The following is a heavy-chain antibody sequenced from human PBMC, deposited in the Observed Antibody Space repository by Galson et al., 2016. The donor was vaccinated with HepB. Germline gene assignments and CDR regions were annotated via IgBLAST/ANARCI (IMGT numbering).Heavy chain of an antibody. V-gene: IGHV4-61*01. Sequence: ETLSLTCTVSGGSVSSASHYWSWVRQPTGKGLEWIDYISDSESTNYNPSLKGRVTISIDRSKNQFSLRLNSVIAADTAVYYCAKDEGFYNGMDFWGQGTTVTVSS. CDR1: GGSVSSASHY. D-gene: IGHD2-2*02. J-gene: IGHJ6*02. CDR2: ISDSEST. CDR3: AKDEGFYNGMDF.